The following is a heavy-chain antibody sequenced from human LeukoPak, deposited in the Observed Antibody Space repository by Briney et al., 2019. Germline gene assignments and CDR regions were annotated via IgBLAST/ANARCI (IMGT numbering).Heavy chain of an antibody. D-gene: IGHD6-13*01. CDR1: AFTFSSYA. Sequence: HPGGSLRLSCAASAFTFSSYAMSSVRQAPGKGLEWVSATSNSGFTTYYADSVRGRFTISRDNSKNTLYLQMNSLRADDTAVYYCAKDRSSTSPEGFDSWGQGTLVTVSS. J-gene: IGHJ4*02. V-gene: IGHV3-23*01. CDR3: AKDRSSTSPEGFDS. CDR2: TSNSGFTT.